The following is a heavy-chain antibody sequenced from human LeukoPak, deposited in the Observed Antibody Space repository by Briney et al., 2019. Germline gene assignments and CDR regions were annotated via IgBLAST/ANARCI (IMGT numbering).Heavy chain of an antibody. J-gene: IGHJ4*02. Sequence: SETLSLTCTVSGGSISSYYWSWIRQPAGKGLEWIGRIYTSGSTNYNPSLKSRVTISVDTSKNQFSLKLSSVTAADTAVYYCARGRAYHDSTGYWYWGQGTLVTVSS. CDR3: ARGRAYHDSTGYWY. D-gene: IGHD3-22*01. CDR1: GGSISSYY. CDR2: IYTSGST. V-gene: IGHV4-4*07.